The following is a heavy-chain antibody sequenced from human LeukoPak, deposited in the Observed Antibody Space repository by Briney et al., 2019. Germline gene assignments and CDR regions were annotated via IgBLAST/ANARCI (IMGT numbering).Heavy chain of an antibody. V-gene: IGHV4-34*01. D-gene: IGHD6-19*01. CDR3: ARRGSSGLFDY. J-gene: IGHJ4*02. Sequence: SETLSLTCAVYGGSFSGYYWSWIRQPPGKGLEWIGEINHSGSTNYNPSLKSRVTISVDTSKNQFSLKLSSVTAADTAVYYCARRGSSGLFDYWGQGTLVTVSS. CDR2: INHSGST. CDR1: GGSFSGYY.